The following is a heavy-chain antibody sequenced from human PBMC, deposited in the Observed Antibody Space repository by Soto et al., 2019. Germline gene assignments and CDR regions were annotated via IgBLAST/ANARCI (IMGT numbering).Heavy chain of an antibody. CDR3: AREITIFGVATDRPLDV. V-gene: IGHV1-69*04. CDR1: GGTFSSYT. D-gene: IGHD3-3*01. J-gene: IGHJ6*04. CDR2: IIPILGIA. Sequence: GASVKVSCKASGGTFSSYTISWVRQAPGQGLEWMGRIIPILGIANYAQKFQGRVTITADKSTSTAYMELSSLRSEDTAVYYCAREITIFGVATDRPLDVWGKGTTVTVSS.